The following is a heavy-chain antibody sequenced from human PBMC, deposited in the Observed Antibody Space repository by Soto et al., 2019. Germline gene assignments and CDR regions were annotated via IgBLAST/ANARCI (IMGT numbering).Heavy chain of an antibody. CDR2: ISANGQGI. V-gene: IGHV3-23*01. J-gene: IGHJ4*02. CDR1: GFTFSTYA. CDR3: AKDRNYPRDQFHY. D-gene: IGHD1-7*01. Sequence: GGSLRLSCAASGFTFSTYALSWVRQAPGRGLEWVSAISANGQGIYYADSVRGRFTISRDNSKNTIFLHMDSLRAEDTAVYYCAKDRNYPRDQFHYWGQGTLVTVSS.